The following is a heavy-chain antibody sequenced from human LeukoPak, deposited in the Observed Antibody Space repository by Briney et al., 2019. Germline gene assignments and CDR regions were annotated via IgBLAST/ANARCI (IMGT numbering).Heavy chain of an antibody. D-gene: IGHD2-2*01. CDR1: GFTFSSHG. V-gene: IGHV3-23*01. CDR2: ISGSGGST. CDR3: AKDGDIVVVPAASPYYFDY. J-gene: IGHJ4*02. Sequence: GGSLRLSCAASGFTFSSHGMNWVRQAPGKGLEWVSAISGSGGSTYYADSVKGRFTISRDNSKNTLYLQMNSLRAEDTAVYYCAKDGDIVVVPAASPYYFDYWGQGTLVTVSS.